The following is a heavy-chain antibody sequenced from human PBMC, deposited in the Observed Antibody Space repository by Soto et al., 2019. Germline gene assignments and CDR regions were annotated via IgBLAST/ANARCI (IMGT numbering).Heavy chain of an antibody. CDR2: LGFDGGGR. J-gene: IGHJ6*02. V-gene: IGHV3-33*01. D-gene: IGHD1-26*01. CDR3: AREPVGPDYAMDV. CDR1: GFDFSSYG. Sequence: GGSLRLSCAAFGFDFSSYGMHWVRQTPGKGQEWVAVLGFDGGGRYYADSVKGRFTISRDNSKKMLYLQMDSLRADDTALYYCAREPVGPDYAMDVWGQGTTVTVSS.